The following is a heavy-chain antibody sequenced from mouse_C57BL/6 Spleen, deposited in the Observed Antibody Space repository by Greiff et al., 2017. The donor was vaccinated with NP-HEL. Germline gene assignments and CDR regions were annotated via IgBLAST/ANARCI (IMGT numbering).Heavy chain of an antibody. Sequence: VQLVESGPELVKPGASVKISCKASGYAFSSSWMNWVKQRPGKGLEWIGRIYPGDGDTNYNGKFKGKATLTADKSSSTAYMQLSSLTSEDSAVYFCARSTVVADYWGQGTTLTVSS. V-gene: IGHV1-82*01. CDR2: IYPGDGDT. D-gene: IGHD1-1*01. CDR3: ARSTVVADY. J-gene: IGHJ2*01. CDR1: GYAFSSSW.